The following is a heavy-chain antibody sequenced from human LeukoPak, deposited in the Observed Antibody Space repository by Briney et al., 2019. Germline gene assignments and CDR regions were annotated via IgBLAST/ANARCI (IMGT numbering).Heavy chain of an antibody. CDR3: ARVNSSGWYLGVVQSYYFDY. CDR2: IYYSGST. Sequence: SETLSFTCTVSGGSIGSYYWSWIRQPPGKGLEWIGYIYYSGSTNYNPSLKSRVTISVDTSKNQFSLKLSSVTAADTAVYYCARVNSSGWYLGVVQSYYFDYWGQGTLVTVSS. D-gene: IGHD6-19*01. V-gene: IGHV4-59*01. CDR1: GGSIGSYY. J-gene: IGHJ4*02.